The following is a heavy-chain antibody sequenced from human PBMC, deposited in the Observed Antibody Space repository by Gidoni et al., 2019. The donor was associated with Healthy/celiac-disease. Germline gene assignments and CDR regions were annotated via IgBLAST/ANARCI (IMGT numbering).Heavy chain of an antibody. CDR3: ARASRVSDGLGY. D-gene: IGHD6-6*01. CDR1: GFTFTRYI. J-gene: IGHJ4*02. V-gene: IGHV3-21*01. Sequence: EVQLVESGGGLVKPGGSLRLSCAASGFTFTRYIMNCVRQAPGKGLEGVSSISSSRSYIYYADSVKGRFTISRDNAKNSLYLQMNSLRAEDTAVYYGARASRVSDGLGYWGQGTLVTVSS. CDR2: ISSSRSYI.